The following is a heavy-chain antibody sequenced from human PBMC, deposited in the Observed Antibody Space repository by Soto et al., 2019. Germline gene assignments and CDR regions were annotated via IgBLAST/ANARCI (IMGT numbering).Heavy chain of an antibody. D-gene: IGHD2-8*01. CDR2: INQDGSEK. CDR1: GFTFSSYY. V-gene: IGHV3-7*03. Sequence: SGGSLRLSCAASGFTFSSYYMSWVRQAPGKGLEWVANINQDGSEKYYVDSVKGRFTISRGNAKNSLYLQMNSLRAEDTAVYYCARDSVLMVYAWYFDYWGQGTLVTVSS. CDR3: ARDSVLMVYAWYFDY. J-gene: IGHJ4*02.